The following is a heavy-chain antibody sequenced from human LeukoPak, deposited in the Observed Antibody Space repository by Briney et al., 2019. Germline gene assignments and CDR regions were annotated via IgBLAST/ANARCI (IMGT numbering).Heavy chain of an antibody. Sequence: GGSLRLSCAASGFTFSSYAMSWVRQAPGKGLVWVSRINPDGSTTTYADSVEGRFTISRDNAKNTLYLQMSSLRAEDTAVYYCARVGVGMYHFDHWGQGTLVTVSS. CDR2: INPDGSTT. J-gene: IGHJ4*02. CDR1: GFTFSSYA. D-gene: IGHD2-2*01. V-gene: IGHV3-74*01. CDR3: ARVGVGMYHFDH.